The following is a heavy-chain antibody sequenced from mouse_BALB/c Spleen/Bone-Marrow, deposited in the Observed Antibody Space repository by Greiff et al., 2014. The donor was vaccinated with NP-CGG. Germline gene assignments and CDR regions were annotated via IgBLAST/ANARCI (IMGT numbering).Heavy chain of an antibody. CDR2: INPSNGRT. Sequence: QVQLKQSGAELVKPGASVKLSCKASGYTFTSYWMHWVKQRPEQGLEWIGEINPSNGRTNYNEKFKSKATLTVDKSSSTAYMQPSRLLFVCSACYYVESCYYGNYFDCGGRAPTLTV. J-gene: IGHJ2*01. V-gene: IGHV1S81*02. CDR3: ESCYYGNYFDC. CDR1: GYTFTSYW. D-gene: IGHD2-1*01.